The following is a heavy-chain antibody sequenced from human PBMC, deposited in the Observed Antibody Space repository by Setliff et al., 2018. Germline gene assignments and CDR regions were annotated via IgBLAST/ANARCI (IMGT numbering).Heavy chain of an antibody. CDR1: GFTFSAAW. J-gene: IGHJ4*02. Sequence: GGSLRLSCAASGFTFSAAWMTWLRLGPGKGLEWVALIKGPGATDYSASVKDRFTMSRDISKNTVYLHMTSLRAEDTAMYYCAKRGDTRTFDYWGQGTLVTVSS. CDR2: IKGPGAT. CDR3: AKRGDTRTFDY. D-gene: IGHD5-18*01. V-gene: IGHV3-15*05.